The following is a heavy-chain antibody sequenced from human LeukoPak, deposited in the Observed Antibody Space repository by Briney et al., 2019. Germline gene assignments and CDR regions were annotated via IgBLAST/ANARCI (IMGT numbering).Heavy chain of an antibody. D-gene: IGHD6-19*01. CDR3: ARKYDSGWYDY. V-gene: IGHV4-28*01. CDR2: IYYTGST. Sequence: SDTLSLTCTVSGYSISRSDWWAWIRQSPGEGLGWIGYIYYTGSTYYNPSLKSRATTSVDTSKNQFSLKLSSMTAVDTAVYYCARKYDSGWYDYWGQGILVTVSS. J-gene: IGHJ4*02. CDR1: GYSISRSDW.